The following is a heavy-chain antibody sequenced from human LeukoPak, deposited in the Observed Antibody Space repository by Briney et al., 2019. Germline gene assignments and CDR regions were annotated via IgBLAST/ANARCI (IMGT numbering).Heavy chain of an antibody. V-gene: IGHV3-21*01. Sequence: GGSLRLSCAASGFTFSSYSMNWVRQAPGKGPEWVSSISSSSSYIYYADSVKGRFTISRDNAKNSLYLQMNSLRAEDTAVYYCARDGYSSSWYSDYWGQGTLVTVSS. J-gene: IGHJ4*02. D-gene: IGHD6-13*01. CDR3: ARDGYSSSWYSDY. CDR2: ISSSSSYI. CDR1: GFTFSSYS.